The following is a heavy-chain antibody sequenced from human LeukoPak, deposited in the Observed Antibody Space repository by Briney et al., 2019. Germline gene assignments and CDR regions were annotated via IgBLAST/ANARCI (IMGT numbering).Heavy chain of an antibody. V-gene: IGHV3-21*01. CDR1: GFTFSNYG. Sequence: GGSLRLSCTTSGFTFSNYGMSWVRQAPGKGLEWVSTITSSGSDIYYSDAVKGRFTMSRDNAKNSLYLQMNSLRAEDTAVYYRAGYNYFDPWGQGTLVTVSS. CDR3: AGYNYFDP. D-gene: IGHD5-24*01. J-gene: IGHJ5*02. CDR2: ITSSGSDI.